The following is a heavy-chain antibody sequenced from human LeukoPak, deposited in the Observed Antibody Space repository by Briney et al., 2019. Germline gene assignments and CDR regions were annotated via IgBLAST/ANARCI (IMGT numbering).Heavy chain of an antibody. V-gene: IGHV3-30*18. J-gene: IGHJ4*02. CDR2: ISYDGSNK. CDR1: GFTFSSYG. D-gene: IGHD3-22*01. CDR3: AKDSGSSGYPRGFDY. Sequence: GGSLRLSCAASGFTFSSYGMHWVRQAPGKGLEWVAVISYDGSNKYYADSVKGRFTISRDNSKNTLYLQMNSLRAEDTAVYYCAKDSGSSGYPRGFDYWGQGTLVTVSS.